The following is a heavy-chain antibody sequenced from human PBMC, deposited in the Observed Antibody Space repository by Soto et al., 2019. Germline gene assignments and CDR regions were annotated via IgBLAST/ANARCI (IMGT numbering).Heavy chain of an antibody. CDR1: GYSFTYYW. J-gene: IGHJ3*02. Sequence: GESLKISCKGSGYSFTYYWIAWVRQMPGKGLEWVGFIYPGDSDTRYSPSFQGQVTISADRSITTAYLQWGSLKASDTAIYYCARSAFGSGTYYMRNAFDIWGLGTMVTVSS. D-gene: IGHD3-10*01. CDR2: IYPGDSDT. V-gene: IGHV5-51*01. CDR3: ARSAFGSGTYYMRNAFDI.